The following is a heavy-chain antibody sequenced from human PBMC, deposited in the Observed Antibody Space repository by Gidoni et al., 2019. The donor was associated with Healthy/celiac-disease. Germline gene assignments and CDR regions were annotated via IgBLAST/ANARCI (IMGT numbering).Heavy chain of an antibody. V-gene: IGHV3-21*01. Sequence: EVQLVESGGGLVKPGGSLRLSCAASGFTFSSYSMNWVRQAPGKGLEGVSSISSSSSYIYYADSVKGRFTIYRDNAKNSLYLEMNSLRAEDTAVYYCAKGSPGYWYFDLWGRGTLVTVSS. CDR2: ISSSSSYI. D-gene: IGHD3-10*01. CDR3: AKGSPGYWYFDL. CDR1: GFTFSSYS. J-gene: IGHJ2*01.